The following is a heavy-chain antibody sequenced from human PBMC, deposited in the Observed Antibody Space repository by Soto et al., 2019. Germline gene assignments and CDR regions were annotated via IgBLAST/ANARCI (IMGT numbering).Heavy chain of an antibody. V-gene: IGHV5-51*01. J-gene: IGHJ4*02. Sequence: GESLKISCKGSGYNFTNYWIGWVRQMPGKGLEWMGVIYPDDSDARYSPSFQGQVTFSADKPISTSYLHWRSLKASDTAMYYCVRPATILLTSDYWGQGTLVTVSS. CDR2: IYPDDSDA. CDR1: GYNFTNYW. CDR3: VRPATILLTSDY.